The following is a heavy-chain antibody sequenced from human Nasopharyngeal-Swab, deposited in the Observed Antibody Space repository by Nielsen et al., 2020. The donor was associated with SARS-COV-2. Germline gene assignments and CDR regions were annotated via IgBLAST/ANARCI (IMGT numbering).Heavy chain of an antibody. D-gene: IGHD6-13*01. V-gene: IGHV3-48*02. J-gene: IGHJ6*02. CDR1: GFTFSSYS. Sequence: GGSLRLSCAASGFTFSSYSMNWVRQAPGKGLEWVSYISSSSSTIYNADSVKGRFTVSRDNAKNSLYLEMNSLRDEDTAVYYCARDSPIAAAADWYFDLWGQGTTVTVSS. CDR3: ARDSPIAAAADWYFDL. CDR2: ISSSSSTI.